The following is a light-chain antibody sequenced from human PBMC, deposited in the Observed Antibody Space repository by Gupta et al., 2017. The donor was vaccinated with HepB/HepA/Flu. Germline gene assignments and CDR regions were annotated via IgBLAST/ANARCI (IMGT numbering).Light chain of an antibody. CDR2: GTS. Sequence: EIVMTQSPATLSVSPGESATLSCRASQNVRNNVAWHQQKPGQAPRLLIYGTSTRATGIPARFSCSGSGTEFTLTISSLQSEDFAVHYCQQYNNWPPFTFGQGTKLEI. J-gene: IGKJ2*01. CDR1: QNVRNN. CDR3: QQYNNWPPFT. V-gene: IGKV3-15*01.